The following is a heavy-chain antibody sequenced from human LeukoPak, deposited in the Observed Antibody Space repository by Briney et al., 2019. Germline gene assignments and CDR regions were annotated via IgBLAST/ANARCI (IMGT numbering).Heavy chain of an antibody. CDR1: GYTFTSYD. J-gene: IGHJ6*03. D-gene: IGHD2-2*01. CDR3: ARGVKSAAMRYYMDV. CDR2: MNPNSGNT. Sequence: ASVKVSCKASGYTFTSYDINWVRQATGQGLEWMGWMNPNSGNTGYIQKFQGRVTITGNTSISTAYMELSSLTSEDTAVYYCARGVKSAAMRYYMDVWSEGTTVTVSS. V-gene: IGHV1-8*01.